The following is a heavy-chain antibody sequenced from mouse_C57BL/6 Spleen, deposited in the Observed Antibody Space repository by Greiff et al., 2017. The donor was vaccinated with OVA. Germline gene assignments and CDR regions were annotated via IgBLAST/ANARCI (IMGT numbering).Heavy chain of an antibody. Sequence: VHVKQSGPVLVKPGASVKMSCKASGYTFPDYYMNWVKQSHGKSLEWIGVINPYNGGTSYNQKFKGKATLTVDKSSSTAYMELNSLTSEDSAVYYCARSLTGTEAMDYWGQGTSVTVSS. CDR2: INPYNGGT. V-gene: IGHV1-19*01. CDR3: ARSLTGTEAMDY. J-gene: IGHJ4*01. CDR1: GYTFPDYY. D-gene: IGHD4-1*01.